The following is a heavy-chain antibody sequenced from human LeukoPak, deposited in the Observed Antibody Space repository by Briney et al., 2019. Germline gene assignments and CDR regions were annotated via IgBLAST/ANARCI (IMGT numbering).Heavy chain of an antibody. D-gene: IGHD3-9*01. V-gene: IGHV1-69*04. CDR2: IIPILGIA. J-gene: IGHJ4*02. Sequence: SVKVSCKASGGTFSSYAISWVRQAPGQGLEWMGRIIPILGIANYAQKFQGRVTITADKSTSTAYMELSSLRSEDTAVYYCARDQYYDILTGYIMVGDYWGQGTLVTVSS. CDR1: GGTFSSYA. CDR3: ARDQYYDILTGYIMVGDY.